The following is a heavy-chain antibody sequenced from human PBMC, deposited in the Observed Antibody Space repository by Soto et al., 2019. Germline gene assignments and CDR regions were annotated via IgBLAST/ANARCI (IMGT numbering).Heavy chain of an antibody. Sequence: SVKVSCKASGGTFSSYAISWVRQAPGQGLEWMGGIIPIFGTANYAQKFQGRVTITADESTSTAYMELSSLRSEDTAVYYCARDRPFLEWSSGKDYWFDPWGQGTLVTVSS. CDR3: ARDRPFLEWSSGKDYWFDP. J-gene: IGHJ5*02. CDR2: IIPIFGTA. V-gene: IGHV1-69*13. CDR1: GGTFSSYA. D-gene: IGHD3-3*02.